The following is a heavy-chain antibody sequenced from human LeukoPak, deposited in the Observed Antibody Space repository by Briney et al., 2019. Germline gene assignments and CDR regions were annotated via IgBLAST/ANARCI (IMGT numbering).Heavy chain of an antibody. CDR3: ASSSSSWYFWFDP. CDR2: IYYSGST. J-gene: IGHJ5*02. Sequence: KTSRTLSLTCTVSGGSISSGDYYWSWIRQPPGKGLEWIGYIYYSGSTYYNPSLKSRVTISVDTSKNQFSLKLSSVTAADTAVYYCASSSSSWYFWFDPWGQGTLVTVSS. D-gene: IGHD6-13*01. CDR1: GGSISSGDYY. V-gene: IGHV4-30-4*01.